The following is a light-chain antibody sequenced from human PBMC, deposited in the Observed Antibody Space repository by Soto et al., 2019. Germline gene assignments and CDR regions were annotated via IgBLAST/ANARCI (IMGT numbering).Light chain of an antibody. CDR1: ISDIGGYNH. Sequence: QSALTQPASVSGSPGQSITISCTGTISDIGGYNHVSWYQEHPGKAPKLMIFEVSSRPSGISNRFSGSKSGNTASLTISGLQTEDEADYFCSSHTSSSTYVFGTGTKVTVL. J-gene: IGLJ1*01. CDR3: SSHTSSSTYV. CDR2: EVS. V-gene: IGLV2-14*01.